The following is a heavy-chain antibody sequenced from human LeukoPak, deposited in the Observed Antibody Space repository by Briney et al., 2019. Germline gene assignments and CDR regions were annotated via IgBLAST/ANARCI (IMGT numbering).Heavy chain of an antibody. J-gene: IGHJ4*02. V-gene: IGHV1-8*01. D-gene: IGHD3-3*01. Sequence: ASVTVSCKASGYTFTSYDINWVRQATGQGLEWMGWMNPNSGNTGYAQKFQGRVTMTRNTSISTAYMELSSLRSEDTAVYYCARNLITIFGVVIQAFAYWGQGTLVTVSS. CDR1: GYTFTSYD. CDR2: MNPNSGNT. CDR3: ARNLITIFGVVIQAFAY.